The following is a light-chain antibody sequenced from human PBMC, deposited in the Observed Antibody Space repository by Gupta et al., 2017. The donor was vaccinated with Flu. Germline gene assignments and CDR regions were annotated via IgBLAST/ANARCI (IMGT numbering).Light chain of an antibody. Sequence: QSVLTPPPSVSGAPGQRVTISCTGSTSNIGAGYDVHWYQQLPGTAPKLLIYGNNNRPSGVPDRFSGSKSGTSASLAITGLQAEDEADYYCQSYDSSLSGFRVFGGGTKLTVL. CDR2: GNN. CDR1: TSNIGAGYD. CDR3: QSYDSSLSGFRV. V-gene: IGLV1-40*01. J-gene: IGLJ2*01.